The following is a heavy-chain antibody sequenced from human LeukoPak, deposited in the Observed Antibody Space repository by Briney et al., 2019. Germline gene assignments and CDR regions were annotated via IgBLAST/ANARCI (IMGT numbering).Heavy chain of an antibody. Sequence: PEGSLRLSCAASGFTFSSYAMHWVRQAPGKGLEWVAVISYDGSNKYYADSVKGRFTISRDNSKNTLYLQMNSLRAEDTAVYYCARDETVTTLVSYYYYGMDVWGQGTTVTVSS. V-gene: IGHV3-30-3*01. CDR1: GFTFSSYA. J-gene: IGHJ6*02. CDR2: ISYDGSNK. D-gene: IGHD4-23*01. CDR3: ARDETVTTLVSYYYYGMDV.